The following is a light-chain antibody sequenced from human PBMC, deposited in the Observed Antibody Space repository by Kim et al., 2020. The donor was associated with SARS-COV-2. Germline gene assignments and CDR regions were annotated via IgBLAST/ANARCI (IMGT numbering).Light chain of an antibody. CDR3: QQFGSSLLT. V-gene: IGKV3-20*01. Sequence: PGKRATLTGRASQGISSSYLAWYQQKPGQAPRLLIYGASSRATGIPDRFSGSGSGTDFTLTISRLEPEDFAVYFCQQFGSSLLTFGGGTKVEIK. CDR1: QGISSSY. CDR2: GAS. J-gene: IGKJ4*01.